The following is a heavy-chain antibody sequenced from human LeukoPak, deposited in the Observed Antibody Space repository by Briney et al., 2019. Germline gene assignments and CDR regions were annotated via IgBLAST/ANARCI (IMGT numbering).Heavy chain of an antibody. J-gene: IGHJ5*02. V-gene: IGHV4-59*01. D-gene: IGHD3-22*01. CDR2: IYYIGST. Sequence: SETLSLTCTVSGGSISSYYWSWIRHPPGRGLECVLEIYYIGSTNYNPSLKSRVTISVDTSKNQFSLKLSSVTAADKAVYYCARAFSGYYDSSGYPNWFDPWGQGTLVTVSS. CDR1: GGSISSYY. CDR3: ARAFSGYYDSSGYPNWFDP.